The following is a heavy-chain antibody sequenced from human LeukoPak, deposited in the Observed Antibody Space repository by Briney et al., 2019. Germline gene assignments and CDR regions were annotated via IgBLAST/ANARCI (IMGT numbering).Heavy chain of an antibody. J-gene: IGHJ4*02. CDR3: AKDGVYYYDSSLYYFDY. V-gene: IGHV3-23*01. CDR1: GFTFSSYA. CDR2: ISGSGGST. Sequence: GGSLRLSCAASGFTFSSYAMSWVRQAPGKGLEWVSAISGSGGSTYYADSVKGRFTISRDNSKNTLYLQMNSLRAEDTAVYYCAKDGVYYYDSSLYYFDYWGQGTLATVSS. D-gene: IGHD3-22*01.